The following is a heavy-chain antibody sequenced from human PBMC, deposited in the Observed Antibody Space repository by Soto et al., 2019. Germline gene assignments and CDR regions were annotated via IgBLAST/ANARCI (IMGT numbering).Heavy chain of an antibody. D-gene: IGHD3-22*01. CDR3: ARVPYDTTAYFAF. CDR1: GYTFTTYY. J-gene: IGHJ4*02. Sequence: QVQLVQSGAEVKRPGASVRISCKASGYTFTTYYIHWVRQAPGQGLEWMGIIYPSGGAQTYTHNCQGRIHMTRDTAANLFYLTLSSLRADDTAVYYCARVPYDTTAYFAFWGQGTLVTVSS. V-gene: IGHV1-46*01. CDR2: IYPSGGAQ.